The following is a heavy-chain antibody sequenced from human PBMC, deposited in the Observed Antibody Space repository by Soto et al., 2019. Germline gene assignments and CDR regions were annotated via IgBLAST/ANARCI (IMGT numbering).Heavy chain of an antibody. V-gene: IGHV3-23*01. D-gene: IGHD3-3*01. CDR2: ISGSGGST. Sequence: GGSLRLSCAASGFTFSSYAMSWVRQAPGKGLEWVSAISGSGGSTYYADSVKGRFTISRDNSKNTLYLQMNSLRAEDTAVYYCAKEGVLGFGVAPYYFDYWGQGTLVTVSS. J-gene: IGHJ4*02. CDR3: AKEGVLGFGVAPYYFDY. CDR1: GFTFSSYA.